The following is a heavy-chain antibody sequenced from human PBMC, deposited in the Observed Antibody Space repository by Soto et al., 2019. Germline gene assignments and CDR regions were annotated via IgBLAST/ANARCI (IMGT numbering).Heavy chain of an antibody. D-gene: IGHD1-1*01. V-gene: IGHV3-23*01. Sequence: GGSLRLSCAASGFAFSSYAMSWVRQAPGKGLEWVSVIRGSGDRTYYADSVKGRFTISRDNSKNTLYMQMNTLRAEDTAVYYCAKQEGPGTPYYYAMDVWGQGTTVTVSS. J-gene: IGHJ6*02. CDR2: IRGSGDRT. CDR3: AKQEGPGTPYYYAMDV. CDR1: GFAFSSYA.